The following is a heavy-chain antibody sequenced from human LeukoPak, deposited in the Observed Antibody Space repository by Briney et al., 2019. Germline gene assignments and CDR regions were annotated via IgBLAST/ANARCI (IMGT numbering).Heavy chain of an antibody. V-gene: IGHV3-23*01. CDR3: ARGPPSPPLSIAAAGFIDY. CDR1: GFTFSSYA. CDR2: ISGRGDIT. D-gene: IGHD6-13*01. J-gene: IGHJ4*02. Sequence: PGGSLRLSCAASGFTFSSYALSWVRQAPGKGLEWVSIISGRGDITYYADSVKGRFTISRDNSKNTLYLQMNSLRAEDTAVYYCARGPPSPPLSIAAAGFIDYWGQGTLVTVSS.